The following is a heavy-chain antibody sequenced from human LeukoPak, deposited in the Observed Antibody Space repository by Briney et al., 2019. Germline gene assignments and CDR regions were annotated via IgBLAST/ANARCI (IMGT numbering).Heavy chain of an antibody. D-gene: IGHD6-13*01. CDR3: ARDKGIAAAGTPGWFDP. CDR2: IYYSGST. CDR1: GGSISSYY. Sequence: PSETLSLTCTVSGGSISSYYWSWIRQPPGKGLEWIGYIYYSGSTNYNPSLKSRVTISVETSKNQFSLKLSSVTAADTAVYYCARDKGIAAAGTPGWFDPWGQGTLVTVSS. J-gene: IGHJ5*02. V-gene: IGHV4-59*01.